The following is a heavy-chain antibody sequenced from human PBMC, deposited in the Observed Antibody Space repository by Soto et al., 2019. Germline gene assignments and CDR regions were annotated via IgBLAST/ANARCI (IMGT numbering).Heavy chain of an antibody. Sequence: SETLSLTCTVSGGSISSSRYYWGWIRQPPGKGLEWIGNIYYSGSTYYNPSLKSRVTISVDTSKNQFSLKLTSVTAADTAVYYRARPHGGSSGWDNWFDPWGQGTLVTVSS. J-gene: IGHJ5*02. CDR1: GGSISSSRYY. V-gene: IGHV4-39*01. CDR3: ARPHGGSSGWDNWFDP. CDR2: IYYSGST. D-gene: IGHD6-25*01.